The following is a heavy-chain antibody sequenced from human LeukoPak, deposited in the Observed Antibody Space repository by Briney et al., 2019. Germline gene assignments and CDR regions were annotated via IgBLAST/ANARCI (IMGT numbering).Heavy chain of an antibody. CDR2: IHSGGRT. CDR3: ARPGSASGYWVH. D-gene: IGHD3-3*01. Sequence: GGSLRLSCAASGFTFSSYWMHWVRQPPGKGLEWVSVIHSGGRTKYADSVRDRFTISRDTAKNTVYLQMNSLRVDDTAAYYCARPGSASGYWVHWGQGTLVTVSS. V-gene: IGHV3-66*01. J-gene: IGHJ4*02. CDR1: GFTFSSYW.